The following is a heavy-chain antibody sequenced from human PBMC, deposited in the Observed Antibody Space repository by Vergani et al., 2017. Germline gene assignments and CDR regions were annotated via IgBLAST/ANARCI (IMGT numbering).Heavy chain of an antibody. CDR1: GFTFSSYA. D-gene: IGHD3-22*01. V-gene: IGHV3-23*04. CDR2: ISGSGGST. CDR3: AKDQYYYDSSGYLYYYYMDV. Sequence: EVQLVESGGGLVQPGGSLRLSCAASGFTFSSYAMSWVRQAPGKGLECVSAISGSGGSTYYADSVKGRFTISRDNSKNTLYLQMNSLRAEDTAVYYCAKDQYYYDSSGYLYYYYMDVWGKGTTVTVSS. J-gene: IGHJ6*03.